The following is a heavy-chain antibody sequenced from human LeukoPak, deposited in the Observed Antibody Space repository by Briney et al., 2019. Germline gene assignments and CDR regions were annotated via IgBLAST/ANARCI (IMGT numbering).Heavy chain of an antibody. CDR3: ASGRGWPDFDY. V-gene: IGHV1-69*04. D-gene: IGHD6-19*01. Sequence: SVKVSCKASGGTFSSYAISWVRQAPGQGLEWMGRIIPILGIANYAQKFQGRVTITRDTSASTAYMELSSLRSGDTAVYYCASGRGWPDFDYWGQGTLVTVSS. J-gene: IGHJ4*02. CDR2: IIPILGIA. CDR1: GGTFSSYA.